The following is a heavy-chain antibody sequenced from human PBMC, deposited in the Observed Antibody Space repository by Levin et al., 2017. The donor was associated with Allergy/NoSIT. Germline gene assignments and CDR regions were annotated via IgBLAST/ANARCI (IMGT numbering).Heavy chain of an antibody. CDR1: GGSVSSGSYY. CDR3: ARARLRSPVNY. D-gene: IGHD5-12*01. V-gene: IGHV4-61*01. CDR2: IYYSGST. Sequence: SETLSLTCTVSGGSVSSGSYYWSWIRQPPGKGLEWIGYIYYSGSTNYNPSLKSRVTISVDTSKNQFSLKLSSVTAADTAVYYCARARLRSPVNYWGQGTLVTVSS. J-gene: IGHJ4*02.